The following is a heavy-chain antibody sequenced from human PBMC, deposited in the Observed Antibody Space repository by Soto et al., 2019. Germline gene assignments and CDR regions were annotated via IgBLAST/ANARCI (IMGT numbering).Heavy chain of an antibody. Sequence: PGGTLRLSCVVSGFTFNNYGINWVRQAPGTGLEWVSTVSKSDYTYYSDSVKGRYTISRDNAKNSVSLQMNTLRAEDTAVYYCAREGGIVIPAVSDFWGQGTLVTVSS. CDR2: VSKSDYT. D-gene: IGHD2-2*01. CDR3: AREGGIVIPAVSDF. CDR1: GFTFNNYG. J-gene: IGHJ4*02. V-gene: IGHV3-21*01.